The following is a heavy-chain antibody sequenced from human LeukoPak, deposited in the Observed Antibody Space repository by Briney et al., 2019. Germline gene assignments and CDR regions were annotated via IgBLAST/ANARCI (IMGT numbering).Heavy chain of an antibody. Sequence: SETLSLTCAVYGGSFSGYYWSWIRQPPGKGLEWIGEINHSGSTNYNPSLKSRVTISVDTSKNQFSLKLSSVTAADTAVYYCAREGYGSGSYFWFDPWGQGTLVTVSS. V-gene: IGHV4-34*01. CDR3: AREGYGSGSYFWFDP. CDR2: INHSGST. J-gene: IGHJ5*02. D-gene: IGHD3-10*01. CDR1: GGSFSGYY.